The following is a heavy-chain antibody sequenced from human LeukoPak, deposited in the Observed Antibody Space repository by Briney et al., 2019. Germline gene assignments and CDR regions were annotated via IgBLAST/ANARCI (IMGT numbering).Heavy chain of an antibody. J-gene: IGHJ4*02. D-gene: IGHD1-26*01. V-gene: IGHV4-39*02. Sequence: SETLSLTCTVSGGSISSNNYYWGWIRQPPGKGLEWIGSISYTGSTYYNPSLKSRVTISVDTSRNQFSLKVSSLTAADTAVYYCARDSSGSYPFDYWGQGTLVTVSS. CDR3: ARDSSGSYPFDY. CDR1: GGSISSNNYY. CDR2: ISYTGST.